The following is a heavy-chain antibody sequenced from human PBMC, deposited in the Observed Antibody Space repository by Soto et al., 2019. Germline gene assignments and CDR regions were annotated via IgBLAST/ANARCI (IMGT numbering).Heavy chain of an antibody. CDR1: GFTFSSYS. CDR3: ARDPAPEYSYVDY. D-gene: IGHD5-18*01. J-gene: IGHJ4*02. Sequence: GGSLRLSCAASGFTFSSYSMNWVRQAPGKGLEWVSSISSSSSYIYYADSVKGRFTISRDNAKNSLYLQMNSLRAEDTAVYYCARDPAPEYSYVDYWGQGTLVTVSS. CDR2: ISSSSSYI. V-gene: IGHV3-21*01.